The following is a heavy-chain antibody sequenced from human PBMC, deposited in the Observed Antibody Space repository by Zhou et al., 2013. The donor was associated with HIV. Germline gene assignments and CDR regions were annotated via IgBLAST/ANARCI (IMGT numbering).Heavy chain of an antibody. CDR1: GGSISSHY. CDR3: ASLVVPAASSYWYFDL. CDR2: IYYSGSI. J-gene: IGHJ2*01. V-gene: IGHV4-59*11. D-gene: IGHD2-2*01. Sequence: QVQLQESGPGLVKPSETLSLTCTVSGGSISSHYWTWIRQPPGKGLEWIGYIYYSGSINYNPSLKSRVTISVDTSKNQFSLKLTSVTTADTAVYYCASLVVPAASSYWYFDLWGLATLVHCLL.